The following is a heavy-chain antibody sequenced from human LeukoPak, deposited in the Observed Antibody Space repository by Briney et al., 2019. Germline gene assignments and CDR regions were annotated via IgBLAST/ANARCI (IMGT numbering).Heavy chain of an antibody. D-gene: IGHD3-9*01. CDR1: GGSISSYY. CDR3: ARSAPGAYDILTGYYPNYFDY. CDR2: IYYSGST. J-gene: IGHJ4*02. Sequence: PSGTLSLTCTVSGGSISSYYWSWIRQPPGKGLEWIGYIYYSGSTNYNPSLKSRVTISVDTSKNQFSLKLSSVTAADTAVYYCARSAPGAYDILTGYYPNYFDYWGQGTLVTVSS. V-gene: IGHV4-59*01.